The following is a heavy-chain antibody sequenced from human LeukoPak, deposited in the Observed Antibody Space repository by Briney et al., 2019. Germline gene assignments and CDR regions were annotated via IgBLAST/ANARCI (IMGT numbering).Heavy chain of an antibody. J-gene: IGHJ4*02. Sequence: ASVKVSCKASGYTFTGYYMHWVRQATGQGLEWMGWINPNSGGTNYAQKFQGRVTMTRDTSISTAYMELSRLRSDDTAVYYCARVLSNWNYHDYWGQGTLVTVSS. D-gene: IGHD1-1*01. CDR3: ARVLSNWNYHDY. CDR2: INPNSGGT. CDR1: GYTFTGYY. V-gene: IGHV1-2*02.